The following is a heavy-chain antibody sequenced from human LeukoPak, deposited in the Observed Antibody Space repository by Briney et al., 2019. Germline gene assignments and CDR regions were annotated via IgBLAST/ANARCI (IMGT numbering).Heavy chain of an antibody. CDR1: GFTFSSNP. J-gene: IGHJ4*02. D-gene: IGHD1-1*01. V-gene: IGHV3-23*01. CDR3: ATTKQARRYFDY. CDR2: ISGSGGNT. Sequence: PGGSLRLSCAGSGFTFSSNPLSWVRQAPGKGLEWVSAISGSGGNTYYGDSVRGRFTISRDNFKNTLYLQMNTLRADDTAVYYCATTKQARRYFDYWGQGILVTVSS.